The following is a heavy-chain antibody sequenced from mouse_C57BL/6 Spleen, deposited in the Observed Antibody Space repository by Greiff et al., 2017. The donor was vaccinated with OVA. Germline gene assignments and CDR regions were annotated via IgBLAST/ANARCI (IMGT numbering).Heavy chain of an antibody. CDR3: ARDYDGVDY. V-gene: IGHV1-52*01. CDR1: GYTFTSYW. J-gene: IGHJ2*01. CDR2: IDPSDSET. D-gene: IGHD2-4*01. Sequence: VQLQQPGAELVRPGSSVKLSCKASGYTFTSYWMHWVKQRPIQGLEWIGNIDPSDSETHYNQKFKDKATLTVDKSSSTAYMQLSSLTSEDAAVYYCARDYDGVDYWGQGTTLTVSS.